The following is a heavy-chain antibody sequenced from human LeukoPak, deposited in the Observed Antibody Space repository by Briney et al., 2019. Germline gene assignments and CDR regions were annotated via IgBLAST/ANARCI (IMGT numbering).Heavy chain of an antibody. Sequence: ASVKVSCKASGGTFSSYAISWVRQAPGQGLEWMGGIIPIFGTANYAQKFQGRVTITADKSTSTAYMELSSLRSEDTAVYYCARVVAGYYGSGSYDIWGQGTLVTVSS. D-gene: IGHD3-10*01. CDR2: IIPIFGTA. V-gene: IGHV1-69*06. J-gene: IGHJ4*02. CDR1: GGTFSSYA. CDR3: ARVVAGYYGSGSYDI.